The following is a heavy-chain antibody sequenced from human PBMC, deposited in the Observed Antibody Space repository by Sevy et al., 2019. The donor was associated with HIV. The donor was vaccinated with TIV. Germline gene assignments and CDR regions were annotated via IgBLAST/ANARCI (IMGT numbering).Heavy chain of an antibody. CDR2: ISSSSSTI. Sequence: GGSLRLSCAASGFTFSSYSMNWVRQAPGKGLEWVSYISSSSSTIYYADSVKGRFTISRDNTKNSLYLQMNSLRDEDTAVYYCARAPLHYYDSSGTISGFNYWGQGTLVTVSS. J-gene: IGHJ4*02. V-gene: IGHV3-48*02. D-gene: IGHD3-22*01. CDR1: GFTFSSYS. CDR3: ARAPLHYYDSSGTISGFNY.